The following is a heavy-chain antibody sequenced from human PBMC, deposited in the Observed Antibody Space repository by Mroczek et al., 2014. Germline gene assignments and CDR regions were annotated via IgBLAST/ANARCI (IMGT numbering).Heavy chain of an antibody. CDR1: GGSISSYY. CDR3: ASGGSDSRNDNDY. CDR2: IYYSGST. J-gene: IGHJ4*02. D-gene: IGHD3-22*01. V-gene: IGHV4-59*01. Sequence: QVQLQESGPGLVKPSETLSLTCTVSGGSISSYYWSWIRQPPGKGLEWIGYIYYSGSTNYNPSLKSRVTISVDTSKNQFSLKLSSVTAADTAVYYCASGGSDSRNDNDYWGQGTLVTVSS.